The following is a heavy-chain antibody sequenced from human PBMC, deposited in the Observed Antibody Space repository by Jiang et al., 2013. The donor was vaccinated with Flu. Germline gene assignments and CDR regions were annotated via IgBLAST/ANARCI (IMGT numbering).Heavy chain of an antibody. Sequence: GAEVKKPGSSVKVSCKASGGTFSSYAISWVRQAPGQGLEWMGGIIPIFGTANYAQKFQGRVTITADESTSTAYMELSSLRSEDTAVYYCARPLHYYDSSGYPSLEYYFDYWGQGTLVTVSS. D-gene: IGHD3-22*01. CDR1: GGTFSSYA. V-gene: IGHV1-69*01. J-gene: IGHJ4*02. CDR2: IIPIFGTA. CDR3: ARPLHYYDSSGYPSLEYYFDY.